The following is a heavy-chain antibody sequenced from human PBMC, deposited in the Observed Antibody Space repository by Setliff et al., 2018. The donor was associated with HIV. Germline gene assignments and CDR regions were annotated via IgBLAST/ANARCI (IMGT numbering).Heavy chain of an antibody. J-gene: IGHJ3*02. V-gene: IGHV4-61*09. CDR3: ARASVGATGLYAFDI. Sequence: SETLSLTCTVSGGSINSGSYYWSWLRQPAGKGLEWIGHIYTSGSTNYNPSLKSRVTISVDTSKTQFSLRLNSLTATDTALYYCARASVGATGLYAFDIWGQGTVVTVSS. CDR2: IYTSGST. CDR1: GGSINSGSYY. D-gene: IGHD1-26*01.